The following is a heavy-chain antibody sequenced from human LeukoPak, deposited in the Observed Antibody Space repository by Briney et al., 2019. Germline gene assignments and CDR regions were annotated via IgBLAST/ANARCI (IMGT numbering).Heavy chain of an antibody. CDR1: GFTFSSYG. D-gene: IGHD3-10*01. Sequence: GGSLRLSCAASGFTFSSYGMHWVRQAPGKGLEWVAVISYDGSKKYYADSVKGRFTISRDNAKNTLYLQMNSLRAEDTAVYYCARVYHYYGSENYYRTLDYWGQGTLVTVSS. J-gene: IGHJ4*02. CDR2: ISYDGSKK. V-gene: IGHV3-30*03. CDR3: ARVYHYYGSENYYRTLDY.